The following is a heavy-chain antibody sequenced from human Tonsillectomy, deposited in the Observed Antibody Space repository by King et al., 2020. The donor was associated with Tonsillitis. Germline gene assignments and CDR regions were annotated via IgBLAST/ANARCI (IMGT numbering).Heavy chain of an antibody. CDR2: ISSSRRYI. D-gene: IGHD2-21*02. V-gene: IGHV3-21*01. CDR3: ASGRASGIVVVAAGDSFVI. J-gene: IGHJ3*02. Sequence: VQLVESGGGLVKPGGSLRLSCAASGLTFSSSTMNWVRQAPGKGLEWVSSISSSRRYIYYADSVKGRFTISRDNAKNSLYLQMNSLRAEDTGFYYCASGRASGIVVVAAGDSFVIWGQGTMVTVSS. CDR1: GLTFSSST.